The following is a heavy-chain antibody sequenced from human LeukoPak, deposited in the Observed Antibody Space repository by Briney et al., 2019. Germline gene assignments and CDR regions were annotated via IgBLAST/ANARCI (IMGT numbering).Heavy chain of an antibody. D-gene: IGHD3-22*01. J-gene: IGHJ3*02. V-gene: IGHV3-11*04. CDR1: GFTFSDYY. CDR3: ASMVYYDSSGSAFDI. CDR2: ISSSGSTI. Sequence: GGSLRLSCAASGFTFSDYYMSWIRQAPGKGLEWVSYISSSGSTIYYADSVKGRFTISRDNAKNSLYLQMNSLRAEDTAVYYCASMVYYDSSGSAFDIWGQGTMVTVSS.